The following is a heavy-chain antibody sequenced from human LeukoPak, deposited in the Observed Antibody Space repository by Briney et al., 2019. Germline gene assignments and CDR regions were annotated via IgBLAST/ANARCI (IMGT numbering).Heavy chain of an antibody. CDR1: GGTFSSYA. D-gene: IGHD2-8*01. CDR2: IIPILGIA. Sequence: GASVKVSCKASGGTFSSYAISWVRQAPGQGLEWMGRIIPILGIANYAQKFQGRVTITADKSTSTAYMELSSLRSEDTAVYYCASVSRALQNPYYFDYWGQGTLVTVSS. V-gene: IGHV1-69*04. J-gene: IGHJ4*02. CDR3: ASVSRALQNPYYFDY.